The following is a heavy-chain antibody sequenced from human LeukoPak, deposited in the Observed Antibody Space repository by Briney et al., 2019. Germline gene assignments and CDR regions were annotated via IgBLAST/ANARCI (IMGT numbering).Heavy chain of an antibody. CDR1: GYSISSGYY. J-gene: IGHJ5*02. CDR3: ARDGRGYGDYYGWFDP. D-gene: IGHD4-17*01. Sequence: KPSETLSLTCTVSGYSISSGYYWGWIRQSPGKGLELIGSIYHSGTTYYNPSLKSRVTMSVDTSKNQFSLKLSSVTAADTAVYYCARDGRGYGDYYGWFDPWGQGTLVTVSS. CDR2: IYHSGTT. V-gene: IGHV4-38-2*02.